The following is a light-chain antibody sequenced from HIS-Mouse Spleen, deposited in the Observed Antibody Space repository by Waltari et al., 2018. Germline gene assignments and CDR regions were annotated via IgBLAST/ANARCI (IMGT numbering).Light chain of an antibody. CDR3: QSADSSGTYWV. J-gene: IGLJ3*02. CDR2: KDS. CDR1: ALPKPY. Sequence: SYELTQPPSVSVSPGQTARITCSGDALPKPYASWYQQKPGQAPVLVIYKDSERTSGIPERFSGSSSGTTVTLTISGVQAEDEADYYCQSADSSGTYWVFGGGTKLTVL. V-gene: IGLV3-25*03.